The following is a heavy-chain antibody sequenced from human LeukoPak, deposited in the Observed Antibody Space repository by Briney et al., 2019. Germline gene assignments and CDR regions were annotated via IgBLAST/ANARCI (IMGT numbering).Heavy chain of an antibody. D-gene: IGHD6-13*01. Sequence: PGGSLRLSCAASGFTFSSYAMSWVRQAPGKGLEWVSAISGSGGSTYYADSVKGRFTISRDNSKNTLYLQMNSLRAEDTAVYYCAKAHNSSSWSYYFDYWGQGTLVTVSS. CDR1: GFTFSSYA. J-gene: IGHJ4*02. CDR2: ISGSGGST. CDR3: AKAHNSSSWSYYFDY. V-gene: IGHV3-23*01.